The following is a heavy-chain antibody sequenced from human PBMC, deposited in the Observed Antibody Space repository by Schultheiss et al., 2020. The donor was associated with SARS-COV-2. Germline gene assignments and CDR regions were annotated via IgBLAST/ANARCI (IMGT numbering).Heavy chain of an antibody. V-gene: IGHV4-39*02. CDR1: GGSISSYY. D-gene: IGHD3-22*01. J-gene: IGHJ5*02. CDR2: IFHIGST. CDR3: GRIVLARHWFDP. Sequence: SETLSLTCTVSGGSISSYYWSWIRQPPGQGLEWIGSIFHIGSTYYNPSLKSRLTISIDTSKNHFSLKLTSVTAADTAVYYCGRIVLARHWFDPWGQGTLVTVSS.